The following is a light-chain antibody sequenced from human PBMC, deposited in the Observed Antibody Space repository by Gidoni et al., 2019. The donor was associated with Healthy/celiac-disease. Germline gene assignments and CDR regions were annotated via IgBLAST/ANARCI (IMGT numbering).Light chain of an antibody. CDR1: SSDVGGYNY. J-gene: IGLJ1*01. CDR2: EVS. CDR3: SSYTSSSTLGV. V-gene: IGLV2-14*01. Sequence: QSALTQPASVSGSPGPSITISCTGTSSDVGGYNYVSWYQQHPGKAPKLMIDEVSNRPSGVSNRFSGSKSGNTASLTISGLQAEDEADYYCSSYTSSSTLGVFGTGTKVTVL.